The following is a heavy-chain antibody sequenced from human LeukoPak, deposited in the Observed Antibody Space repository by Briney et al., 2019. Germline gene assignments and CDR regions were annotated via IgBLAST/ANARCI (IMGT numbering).Heavy chain of an antibody. Sequence: GGSLRLSCAASGFTVSSNYMSWVRQAPGKGLEWVSVIYSGGSTYYADPVKGRFTISRDNSKNTLYLQMNSLRAEDTAVYYCARATSSWYFYFDYWGQGTLVTVSS. J-gene: IGHJ4*02. CDR3: ARATSSWYFYFDY. CDR2: IYSGGST. D-gene: IGHD6-13*01. CDR1: GFTVSSNY. V-gene: IGHV3-53*01.